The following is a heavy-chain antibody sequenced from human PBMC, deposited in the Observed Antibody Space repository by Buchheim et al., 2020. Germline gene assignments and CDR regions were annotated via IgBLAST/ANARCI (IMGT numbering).Heavy chain of an antibody. Sequence: EVQMVQSGPEVKKPGESLKISCTSSEYSGSGYSFTMYWIGWVRQMPGKGLELMGMIYSGDSDTKYSPSFQGQVTMSVDKSISTAYLQWSSLKASDTAMYYCARHYGWDKSGSYDFDNWGQGTL. V-gene: IGHV5-51*01. J-gene: IGHJ4*02. D-gene: IGHD3-22*01. CDR3: ARHYGWDKSGSYDFDN. CDR2: IYSGDSDT. CDR1: GYSFTMYW.